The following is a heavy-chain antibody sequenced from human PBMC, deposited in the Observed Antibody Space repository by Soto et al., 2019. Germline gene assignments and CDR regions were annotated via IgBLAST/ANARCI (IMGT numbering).Heavy chain of an antibody. CDR2: IYYSGST. J-gene: IGHJ4*02. V-gene: IGHV4-31*03. CDR1: GGSISSGGYY. D-gene: IGHD3-22*01. Sequence: SETLSLTCTVSGGSISSGGYYWSWIRQHPGKGLEWIGYIYYSGSTYYNPSLKSRVSISVDTSKNQFSLKLSSVTAADTAVYYCARGTRYDNSGYYLYYFDYWGQGTLVTVSS. CDR3: ARGTRYDNSGYYLYYFDY.